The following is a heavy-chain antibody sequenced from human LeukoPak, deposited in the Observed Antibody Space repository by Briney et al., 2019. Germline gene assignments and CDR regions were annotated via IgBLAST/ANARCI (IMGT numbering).Heavy chain of an antibody. J-gene: IGHJ4*02. V-gene: IGHV1-24*01. CDR3: VTNRATTGSFWGVLDY. CDR2: FDPEDGEA. CDR1: GYILSELS. Sequence: ASVKVSCKISGYILSELSIHWVRQTPGKGLEWMGGFDPEDGEATYAQQFHGRVTVTADTSSDTAYMELSSLRSEDTAAYYCVTNRATTGSFWGVLDYWGQGTLVTVSS. D-gene: IGHD1-26*01.